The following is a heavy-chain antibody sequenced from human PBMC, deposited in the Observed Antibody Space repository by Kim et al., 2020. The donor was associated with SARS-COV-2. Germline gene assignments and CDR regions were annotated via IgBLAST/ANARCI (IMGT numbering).Heavy chain of an antibody. CDR2: IYYSGST. J-gene: IGHJ4*02. CDR1: GGSISSYY. Sequence: SETLSLTCTVSGGSISSYYWSWIRQPPGKGLEWIGYIYYSGSTNYNPSLKSRVTISVDTSKNQFSLKLSSVTAADTAVYYCAREVGATQDYWGQGTLVT. D-gene: IGHD1-26*01. V-gene: IGHV4-59*01. CDR3: AREVGATQDY.